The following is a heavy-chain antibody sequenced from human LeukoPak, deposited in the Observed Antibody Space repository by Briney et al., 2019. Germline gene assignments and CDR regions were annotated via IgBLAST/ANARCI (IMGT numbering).Heavy chain of an antibody. CDR2: ISSSSSYT. CDR3: ARAQTLYSGYDSNWFDP. CDR1: GFTFSDYY. J-gene: IGHJ5*02. D-gene: IGHD5-12*01. Sequence: PGGSLRLSCAASGFTFSDYYMSWIRQAPGKGLEWVSYISSSSSYTNYADSVKGRFIISRDNAKNSLYLQMNSLRAGDTAVYYCARAQTLYSGYDSNWFDPWGQGTLVTVSS. V-gene: IGHV3-11*06.